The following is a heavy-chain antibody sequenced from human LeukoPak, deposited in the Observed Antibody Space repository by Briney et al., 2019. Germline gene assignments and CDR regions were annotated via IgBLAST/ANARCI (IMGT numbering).Heavy chain of an antibody. CDR2: ISGSGSAT. CDR3: AKDFHPYDFLTGYYRTEYFDY. J-gene: IGHJ4*02. CDR1: GLTFTNYA. Sequence: PGGSLRLSCAVSGLTFTNYAMTWVRQAPGKGLEWVSVISGSGSATYYADSVKGRFTISRDNSKNTLYLQMNSLRAEDTAVYYCAKDFHPYDFLTGYYRTEYFDYWGQGTLVTVSS. D-gene: IGHD3-9*01. V-gene: IGHV3-23*01.